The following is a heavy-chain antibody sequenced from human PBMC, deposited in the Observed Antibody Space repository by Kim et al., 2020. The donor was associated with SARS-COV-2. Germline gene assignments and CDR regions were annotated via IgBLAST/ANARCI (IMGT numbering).Heavy chain of an antibody. V-gene: IGHV5-51*01. CDR3: ARHAINYDFWSGYPD. CDR2: IYPGDSDT. J-gene: IGHJ4*02. D-gene: IGHD3-3*01. Sequence: GESLKISCKGSGYSFTSYWIGWVRQMPGKGLEWMGIIYPGDSDTRYSPSFQGQVTISADKSISTAYLQWSSLKASDTAMYYCARHAINYDFWSGYPDWGRGTLVTVSS. CDR1: GYSFTSYW.